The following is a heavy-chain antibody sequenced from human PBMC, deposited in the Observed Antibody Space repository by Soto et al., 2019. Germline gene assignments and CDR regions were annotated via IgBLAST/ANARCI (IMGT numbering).Heavy chain of an antibody. V-gene: IGHV1-18*01. CDR2: ISAYNGNT. CDR3: ARGLAAAGNGAFDI. Sequence: APVKVSCKASGYTFINYGINWVRQAPGQGLEWMGWISAYNGNTNYAPKLQGRVTMTTDTSTSTAYMEVRSLRSDDTAVYYCARGLAAAGNGAFDIWGQGTMVTVSS. CDR1: GYTFINYG. J-gene: IGHJ3*02. D-gene: IGHD6-13*01.